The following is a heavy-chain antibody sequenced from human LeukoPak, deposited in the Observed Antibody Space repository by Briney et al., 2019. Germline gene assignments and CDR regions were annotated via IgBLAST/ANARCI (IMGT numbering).Heavy chain of an antibody. CDR2: ISSSSSYI. CDR3: ARDLIIWGASLLGAFDI. D-gene: IGHD3-16*01. J-gene: IGHJ3*02. Sequence: GSLRLSCAASGFTFSSYGMTWVRQAPGKGLEWVSSISSSSSYIYYADSVKGRFTISRDNAKNSLYLQMNGLRAEDTAVYYCARDLIIWGASLLGAFDIWGQGTMVTVSS. CDR1: GFTFSSYG. V-gene: IGHV3-21*01.